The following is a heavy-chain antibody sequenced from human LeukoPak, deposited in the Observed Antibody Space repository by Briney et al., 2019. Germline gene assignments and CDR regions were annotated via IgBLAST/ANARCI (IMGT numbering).Heavy chain of an antibody. J-gene: IGHJ4*02. CDR1: GGSISSGGYY. V-gene: IGHV4-31*03. D-gene: IGHD4-17*01. CDR2: IYYSGST. CDR3: ARGTVAKNYFDY. Sequence: SETLPLTCTVSGGSISSGGYYWSWIRQHPGKGLEWIGYIYYSGSTYYNPSLKSRVTISVDTSKNQFSLKLSSVTAADTAVYYCARGTVAKNYFDYWGQGTLVTVSS.